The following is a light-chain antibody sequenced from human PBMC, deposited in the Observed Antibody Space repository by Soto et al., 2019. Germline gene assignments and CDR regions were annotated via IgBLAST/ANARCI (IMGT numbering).Light chain of an antibody. J-gene: IGKJ4*01. CDR3: QQYENLPLT. CDR1: QDISKY. Sequence: DIQLAQSPCSLSASVGDRVTIPCQASQDISKYLNWYQQKPGKAPKLLIYDASNLETGIPSRFSGSGSGTNFSLTITSLQPEDIATYYCQQYENLPLTFGGGTKVGIK. V-gene: IGKV1-33*01. CDR2: DAS.